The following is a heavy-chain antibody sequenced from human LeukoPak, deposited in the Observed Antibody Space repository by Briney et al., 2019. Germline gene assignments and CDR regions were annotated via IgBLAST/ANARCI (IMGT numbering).Heavy chain of an antibody. CDR3: ARVSYGTGIPSADR. CDR1: GFTFPSYW. CDR2: IKQDGSEI. D-gene: IGHD3-10*01. Sequence: PGGSLRLSCAASGFTFPSYWMSWVRQAPGTGLEWVANIKQDGSEIYYVDSVKGRFTISRDNAKNSLYLQMNSLRVEDAAVYYCARVSYGTGIPSADRWGQGTLVTVSP. V-gene: IGHV3-7*01. J-gene: IGHJ5*02.